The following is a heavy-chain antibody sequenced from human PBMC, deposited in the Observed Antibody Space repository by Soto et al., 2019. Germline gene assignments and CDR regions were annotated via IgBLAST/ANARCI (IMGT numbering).Heavy chain of an antibody. CDR2: ISYDGSNK. V-gene: IGHV3-30*18. Sequence: QVQLVESGGGVVQPGRSLRLSCAACGFTFSSYGMHWVRQAPGKGLEWVAVISYDGSNKYYADSVKGRFTISRDNSKNTLYLQMNSLRAEDTAVYYCAKNPPLDDGYFDYWGQGTLVTVSS. CDR3: AKNPPLDDGYFDY. J-gene: IGHJ4*02. CDR1: GFTFSSYG.